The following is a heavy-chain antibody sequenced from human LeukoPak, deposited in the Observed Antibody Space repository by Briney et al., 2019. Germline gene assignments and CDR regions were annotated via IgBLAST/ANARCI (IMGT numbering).Heavy chain of an antibody. V-gene: IGHV4-30-4*01. CDR1: GGSISSGDYY. CDR2: IYNSGST. D-gene: IGHD2-15*01. J-gene: IGHJ2*01. Sequence: KSSQTLSLTCTVSGGSISSGDYYWSWIRQPPGKGLEWIGYIYNSGSTYYNPSLKSRVTISVDTSKNQFSLELSSVTAADTAVYYCARDKNVGYCSGGSCYDDWYFDLWGRGTLVTVSS. CDR3: ARDKNVGYCSGGSCYDDWYFDL.